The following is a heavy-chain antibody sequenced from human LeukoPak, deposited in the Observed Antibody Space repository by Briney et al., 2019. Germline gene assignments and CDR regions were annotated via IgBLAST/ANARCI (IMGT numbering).Heavy chain of an antibody. CDR1: NGSISSYH. D-gene: IGHD1-26*01. CDR2: ILTSGTT. J-gene: IGHJ4*02. V-gene: IGHV4-4*09. CDR3: ARLRVSGSYLYYFDY. Sequence: SETLSLTCTVSNGSISSYHWSWVRQPPGKGLEWIGYILTSGTTNYNPSLKSRLTISVDTSKNQFTLKLSSVTAADTAVYYCARLRVSGSYLYYFDYWGQETLVTVSS.